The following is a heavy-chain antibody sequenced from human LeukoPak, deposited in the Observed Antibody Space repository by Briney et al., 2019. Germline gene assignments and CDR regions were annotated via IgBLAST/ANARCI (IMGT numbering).Heavy chain of an antibody. CDR1: GYAISSGYY. D-gene: IGHD5-12*01. V-gene: IGHV4-38-2*02. CDR3: AGGGEWLRNWFDP. Sequence: SETLSLTCTVSGYAISSGYYWGWIRQPPGKGLEWIGSIYHSGSTYYNPSLKSRVTISVDTSKNQFSLKLSSVTAADTAVYYCAGGGEWLRNWFDPWGQGTLVTVSS. CDR2: IYHSGST. J-gene: IGHJ5*02.